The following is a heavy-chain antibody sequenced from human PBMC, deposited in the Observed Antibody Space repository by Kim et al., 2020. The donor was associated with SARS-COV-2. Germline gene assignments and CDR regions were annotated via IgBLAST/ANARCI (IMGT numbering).Heavy chain of an antibody. J-gene: IGHJ3*02. Sequence: GGSLRLSCAASGFTFSSYWMSWVRQAPGKGLEWVANIKQDGSEKYYVDSVKGRFTISRDNAKNSLYLQMNSLRAEDTAVYYCASGSLLWFGDPQDAFDIWGQGTMVTVSS. D-gene: IGHD3-10*01. CDR2: IKQDGSEK. V-gene: IGHV3-7*01. CDR3: ASGSLLWFGDPQDAFDI. CDR1: GFTFSSYW.